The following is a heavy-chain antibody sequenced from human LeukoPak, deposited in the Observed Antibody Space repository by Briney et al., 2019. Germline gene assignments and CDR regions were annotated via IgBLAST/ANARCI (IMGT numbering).Heavy chain of an antibody. CDR2: IYYSGST. J-gene: IGHJ4*02. V-gene: IGHV4-39*01. CDR3: ARQLNYYDSSGYYYPLDY. CDR1: GGSISSSSYS. Sequence: SETLSLTCTVSGGSISSSSYSWGWIRQPPGKGLEWIESIYYSGSTYYNPSLKSRVTISVDTSKNQFSLKLSSVTAADTAVYYCARQLNYYDSSGYYYPLDYWGQGTLVTVSS. D-gene: IGHD3-22*01.